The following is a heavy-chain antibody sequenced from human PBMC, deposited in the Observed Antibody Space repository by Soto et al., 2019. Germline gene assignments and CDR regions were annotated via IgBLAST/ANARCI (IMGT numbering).Heavy chain of an antibody. CDR2: IYPGDSDT. J-gene: IGHJ6*02. CDR1: GYSFTSYW. V-gene: IGHV5-51*01. CDR3: ARRTYYYGSGSYSVYHYYGMDV. Sequence: ESLKISCQGSGYSFTSYWIGWVRQMPGKGLEWMGIIYPGDSDTRYSPSFQGQVTISADKSISTAYLQWSSLKASDTAMYYCARRTYYYGSGSYSVYHYYGMDVWGQGTTVTVSS. D-gene: IGHD3-10*01.